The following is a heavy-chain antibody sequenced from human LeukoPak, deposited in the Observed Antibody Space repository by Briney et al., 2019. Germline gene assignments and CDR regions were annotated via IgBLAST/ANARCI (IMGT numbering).Heavy chain of an antibody. CDR1: GFMFGDYG. Sequence: GGSLRLSCAASGFMFGDYGMHWVRQAPGQGLEWVALIWYDGSKKYYADSVKGRFTVSRDNSENTLYLQMNSLRADDTAVYYCARGLQPPVLYGMDVWGQGTTVTVSS. D-gene: IGHD4-11*01. CDR3: ARGLQPPVLYGMDV. CDR2: IWYDGSKK. V-gene: IGHV3-33*01. J-gene: IGHJ6*02.